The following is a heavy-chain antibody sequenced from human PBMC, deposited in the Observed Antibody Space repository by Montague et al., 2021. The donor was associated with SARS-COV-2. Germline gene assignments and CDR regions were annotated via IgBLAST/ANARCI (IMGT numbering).Heavy chain of an antibody. CDR3: ARHGRFSVIVNTPRGAFDI. J-gene: IGHJ3*02. CDR2: IYFSGST. CDR1: GVSICSYY. Sequence: SETLSLTCTVSGVSICSYYWSWIRQPPGKGLEWIGCIYFSGSTNYNPSLKSRVTISVDTSKNQFSLKLSSVTAADTAVYYCARHGRFSVIVNTPRGAFDIWGQGTMVTVSS. V-gene: IGHV4-59*08. D-gene: IGHD3-22*01.